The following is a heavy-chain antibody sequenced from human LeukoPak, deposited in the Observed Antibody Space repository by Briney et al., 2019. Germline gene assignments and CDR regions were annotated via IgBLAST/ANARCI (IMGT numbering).Heavy chain of an antibody. V-gene: IGHV4-59*01. CDR2: IYYSGST. CDR3: ARNDYGDHSLDY. J-gene: IGHJ4*02. Sequence: SETLSLTCTVSGGSISSYYWSWIRQPPGKGLEWIGYIYYSGSTNYNPSLKSRVTISVDTSKNQFSLKLSSVTAADTAVYYCARNDYGDHSLDYWGQGTLVTVSS. CDR1: GGSISSYY. D-gene: IGHD4-17*01.